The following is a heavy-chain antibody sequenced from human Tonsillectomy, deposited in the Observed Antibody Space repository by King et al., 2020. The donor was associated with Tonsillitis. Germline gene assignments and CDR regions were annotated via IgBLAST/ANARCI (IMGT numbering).Heavy chain of an antibody. CDR2: ISAYNGNT. J-gene: IGHJ5*02. CDR1: GYTFTSYG. CDR3: ARDAPLYYDSIGYPPAVYT. Sequence: QLVQSGAEVKKPGASVKVSCKASGYTFTSYGISWVRQAPGQGLEWMGWISAYNGNTNSAQKLQGRGTMTTDTSTSTAYMGLRSLRSDATALYYCARDAPLYYDSIGYPPAVYTWGQGTLVTVSS. V-gene: IGHV1-18*04. D-gene: IGHD3-22*01.